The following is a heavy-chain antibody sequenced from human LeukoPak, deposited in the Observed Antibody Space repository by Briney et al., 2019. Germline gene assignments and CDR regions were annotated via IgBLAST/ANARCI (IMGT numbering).Heavy chain of an antibody. J-gene: IGHJ4*02. CDR2: ISGGSGSSSYI. Sequence: GGSLRLSCAASGFTFSSYAMSWVRQVPGKGLEWVSCISGGSGSSSYIYYADSVKGRFTISRDNAKNSLYLQMSSLRAEDTAVYYCARVSGGVSGYDLYYLDYWGQGTLVTVSS. V-gene: IGHV3-21*01. D-gene: IGHD5-12*01. CDR3: ARVSGGVSGYDLYYLDY. CDR1: GFTFSSYA.